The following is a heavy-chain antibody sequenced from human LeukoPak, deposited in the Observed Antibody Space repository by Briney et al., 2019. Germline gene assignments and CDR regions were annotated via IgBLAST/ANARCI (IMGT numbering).Heavy chain of an antibody. D-gene: IGHD5-18*01. CDR2: VSGGGGST. CDR3: AKGTYTYFDF. J-gene: IGHJ4*02. V-gene: IGHV3-23*01. Sequence: GGSLRLSCAVSGFTFSTYAMSWVRQAPGKGLEWVSTVSGGGGSTYYADSVKGRFTISRDNSKNTLSLQMSSLRAEDTAVYYCAKGTYTYFDFCGQGILVTVSS. CDR1: GFTFSTYA.